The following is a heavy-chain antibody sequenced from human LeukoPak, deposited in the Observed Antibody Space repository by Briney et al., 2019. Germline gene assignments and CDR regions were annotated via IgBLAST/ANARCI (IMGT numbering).Heavy chain of an antibody. CDR2: IRSKANSYAT. D-gene: IGHD3-22*01. J-gene: IGHJ4*02. Sequence: WVGRIRSKANSYATAYAASVKGRFTISRDDSKNTAYLQMNSLKTEDTAVYYCTSLLVVIDYWGQGTLVTVSS. CDR3: TSLLVVIDY. V-gene: IGHV3-73*01.